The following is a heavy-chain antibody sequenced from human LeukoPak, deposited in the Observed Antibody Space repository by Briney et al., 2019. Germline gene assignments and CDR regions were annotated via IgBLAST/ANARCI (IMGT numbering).Heavy chain of an antibody. CDR2: INPNSGGT. CDR1: GYTFTGYY. J-gene: IGHJ4*02. Sequence: ASVKVSCRASGYTFTGYYMHWVRQAPGQGLEWMGWINPNSGGTNYAQKFQGRVTMTRDTSISTAYMELSRLRSDDTAVYYCARAFRVAAAGTWGYWGQGTLVTVSS. D-gene: IGHD6-13*01. V-gene: IGHV1-2*02. CDR3: ARAFRVAAAGTWGY.